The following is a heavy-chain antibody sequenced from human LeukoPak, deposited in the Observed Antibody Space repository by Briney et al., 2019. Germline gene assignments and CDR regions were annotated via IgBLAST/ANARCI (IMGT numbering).Heavy chain of an antibody. CDR1: GGSFSGYY. J-gene: IGHJ4*02. V-gene: IGHV4-34*01. D-gene: IGHD5-18*01. CDR3: ARRGYSYGPEG. Sequence: PSETLSLTCAVSGGSFSGYYWSWVRQPPGKGLEWIGEINHSGSTNYNPSLKSRVTISLDTSKNQFSLKLSSVTAADTAVYYCARRGYSYGPEGWGQGTLVTVSS. CDR2: INHSGST.